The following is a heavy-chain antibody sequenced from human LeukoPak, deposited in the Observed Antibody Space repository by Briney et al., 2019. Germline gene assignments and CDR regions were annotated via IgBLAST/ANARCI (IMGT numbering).Heavy chain of an antibody. V-gene: IGHV4-61*02. CDR3: AREGIAARLNYYGMDV. D-gene: IGHD6-6*01. CDR1: GGSISSGSYY. J-gene: IGHJ6*02. CDR2: IYTSGST. Sequence: PSQTLSLTCTVSGGSISSGSYYWSWIRQPAGTGLEWIGRIYTSGSTNYNPSLKSRVTISVDTSKNQFSLKLSSVTAADTAVYYCAREGIAARLNYYGMDVWGQGTTVTVSS.